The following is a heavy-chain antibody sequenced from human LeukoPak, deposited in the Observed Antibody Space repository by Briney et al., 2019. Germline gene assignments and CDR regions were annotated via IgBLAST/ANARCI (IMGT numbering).Heavy chain of an antibody. D-gene: IGHD3-10*01. CDR2: ISGSGAMT. J-gene: IGHJ4*02. CDR3: AKDRVDGSGSQFDS. Sequence: GGSLRLSCAASGFTLSYHALIWVRQAPGKGLEWVSSISGSGAMTYYADSVKGRFTISRDNAMDTLYLQMSSLRADDTAVYYCAKDRVDGSGSQFDSWGQGSLVIVSS. CDR1: GFTLSYHA. V-gene: IGHV3-23*01.